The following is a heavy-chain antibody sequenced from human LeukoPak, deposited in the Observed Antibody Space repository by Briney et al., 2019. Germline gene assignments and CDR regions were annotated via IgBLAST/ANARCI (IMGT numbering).Heavy chain of an antibody. Sequence: PGGSLRLSCSASGFTFKSYAMHWVRQAPGKGLEYVSSINTNGANTYYADSVKGRFTISRDNSRNTVTPEDTAVYYCVKGLDYSSSKLDSGAREPRVTVPS. CDR3: SSKLDS. CDR2: INTNGANT. V-gene: IGHV3-64D*06. CDR1: GFTFKSYA. D-gene: IGHD6-6*01. J-gene: IGHJ5*01.